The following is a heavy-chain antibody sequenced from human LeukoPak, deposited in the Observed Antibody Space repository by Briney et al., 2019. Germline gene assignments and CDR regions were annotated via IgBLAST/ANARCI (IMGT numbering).Heavy chain of an antibody. CDR3: ARDRGQWLVLDNWFDP. J-gene: IGHJ5*02. Sequence: GASVKVSCKASGYTFTSYGISWVRQAPGQGLEWMGWINPNSDGTKYAQKFQGRVTMTRDTSITTAYMELSRLRSDDTAVYYCARDRGQWLVLDNWFDPWGQGTLVTVSS. CDR2: INPNSDGT. V-gene: IGHV1-2*02. CDR1: GYTFTSYG. D-gene: IGHD6-19*01.